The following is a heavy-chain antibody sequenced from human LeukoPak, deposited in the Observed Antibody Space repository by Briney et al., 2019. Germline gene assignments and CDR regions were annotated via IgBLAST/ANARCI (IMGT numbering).Heavy chain of an antibody. CDR1: GFTVSSNY. V-gene: IGHV3-66*01. Sequence: GGSLRLSCAASGFTVSSNYMSWVRQAPGKGLEWVSVIYSGGSTYYADSVKGRFTISRNNSKNTLYLQMNSLRAEDTAVYYCAIQLVVVAAPVGYWGQGTLVTVSS. CDR2: IYSGGST. CDR3: AIQLVVVAAPVGY. J-gene: IGHJ4*02. D-gene: IGHD2-15*01.